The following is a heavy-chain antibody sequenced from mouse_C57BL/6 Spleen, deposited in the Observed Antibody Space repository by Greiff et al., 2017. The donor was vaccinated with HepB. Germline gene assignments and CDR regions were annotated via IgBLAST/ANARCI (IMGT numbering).Heavy chain of an antibody. CDR2: ISSGSSTI. Sequence: EVKLMESGGGLVKPGGSLKLSCAASGFTFSDYGMHWVRQAPEKGLEWVAYISSGSSTIYYADTVKGRFTISRDNAQNTLFLQMTSLRSEDTAMYYCAKNWDRVAMDYWGQGTSVTVSS. J-gene: IGHJ4*01. CDR3: AKNWDRVAMDY. V-gene: IGHV5-17*01. D-gene: IGHD4-1*01. CDR1: GFTFSDYG.